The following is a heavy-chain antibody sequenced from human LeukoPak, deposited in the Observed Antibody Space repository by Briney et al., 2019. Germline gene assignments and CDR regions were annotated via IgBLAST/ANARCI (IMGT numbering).Heavy chain of an antibody. CDR2: IGSDGSSA. Sequence: GGSLRLSCAASGFTFSSYFIHGVRQGPGKALVWVSRIGSDGSSASSADSVKGRFTISRDNAKNSLYLQMNSLRAEDTAVYYCARGSGSDALDIWGQGTMVTVSS. CDR1: GFTFSSYF. CDR3: ARGSGSDALDI. V-gene: IGHV3-74*01. J-gene: IGHJ3*02. D-gene: IGHD3-10*01.